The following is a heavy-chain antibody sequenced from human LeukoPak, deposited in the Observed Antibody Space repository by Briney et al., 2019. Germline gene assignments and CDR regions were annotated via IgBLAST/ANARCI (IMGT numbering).Heavy chain of an antibody. D-gene: IGHD3-3*01. Sequence: GGSLRLSCAASGFTFSSYGMHWVRQAPGKGLEWVAFIRYDGSNKYYVDSVKGRFTISRDNSKNTLYLQMNSLRAEDTAVYYCAKDSSGFWSGYGLDYWGQGTLVTVSS. V-gene: IGHV3-30*02. CDR3: AKDSSGFWSGYGLDY. J-gene: IGHJ4*02. CDR2: IRYDGSNK. CDR1: GFTFSSYG.